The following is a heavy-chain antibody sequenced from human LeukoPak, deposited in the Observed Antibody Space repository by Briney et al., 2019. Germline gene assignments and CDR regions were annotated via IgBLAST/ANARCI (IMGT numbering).Heavy chain of an antibody. CDR2: ISYDGSNK. CDR3: ARKIVVVPAAKERAFDI. V-gene: IGHV3-30-3*01. CDR1: GFTFSSYA. D-gene: IGHD2-2*01. J-gene: IGHJ3*02. Sequence: GRSLRLSCAASGFTFSSYAMHWVRQAPGKGLEWVAVISYDGSNKYYADSVKGRFTISRDNSKNTLYLQMNSLRSDDTAVYYCARKIVVVPAAKERAFDIWGQGTMVTVSS.